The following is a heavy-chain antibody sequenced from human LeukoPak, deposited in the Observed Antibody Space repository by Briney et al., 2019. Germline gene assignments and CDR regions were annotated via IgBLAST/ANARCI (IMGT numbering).Heavy chain of an antibody. CDR3: ARSPYYDYVWGSYRYNGDY. J-gene: IGHJ4*02. CDR2: INHSGST. D-gene: IGHD3-16*02. V-gene: IGHV4-34*01. Sequence: SETPSLTCAVYGGSFSGYYCSWIRQPPGKGLEWIGEINHSGSTNYNPSLKSRVTISVDTSKNQFSLKLSSVTAADTAVYYCARSPYYDYVWGSYRYNGDYWGQGTLVTVSS. CDR1: GGSFSGYY.